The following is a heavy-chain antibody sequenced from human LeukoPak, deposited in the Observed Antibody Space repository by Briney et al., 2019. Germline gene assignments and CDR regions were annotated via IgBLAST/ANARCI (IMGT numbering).Heavy chain of an antibody. CDR1: GYTFTSYD. CDR2: MNPNSGNT. D-gene: IGHD3-22*01. Sequence: ASVKVSCKASGYTFTSYDINWMRQATGQGLEWMGWMNPNSGNTGYAQKFQDRVTMTRNTSINTAYMELSSLRSEDMAVYYCARGFRDSSGRKPDYWGQGTLVTVSS. V-gene: IGHV1-8*01. CDR3: ARGFRDSSGRKPDY. J-gene: IGHJ4*02.